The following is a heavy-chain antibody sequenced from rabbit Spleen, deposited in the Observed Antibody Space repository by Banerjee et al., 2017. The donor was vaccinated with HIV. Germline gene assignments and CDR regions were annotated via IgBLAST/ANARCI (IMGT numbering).Heavy chain of an antibody. Sequence: QERLVESGGGLVKPEGSLTLPCKASGFSFSVRAGMGWVRQAPGKGLQWIACINTYTGKPVYATWAKGRFTISRTSSTTVTLQMTSLTAADTAIYFCARDLASVIGWNFNLWGPGTLVTVS. J-gene: IGHJ4*01. V-gene: IGHV1S45*01. CDR1: GFSFSVRAG. CDR3: ARDLASVIGWNFNL. D-gene: IGHD1-1*01. CDR2: INTYTGKP.